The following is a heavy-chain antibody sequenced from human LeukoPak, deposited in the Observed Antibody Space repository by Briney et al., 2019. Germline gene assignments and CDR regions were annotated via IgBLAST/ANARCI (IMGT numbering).Heavy chain of an antibody. J-gene: IGHJ5*02. CDR3: ARHGGSIVGASWFDP. CDR1: GDSFSSYY. V-gene: IGHV4-4*07. CDR2: IYTSGIT. Sequence: SETLSLTCTVSGDSFSSYYWTWIRQPAGKGLEWIGRIYTSGITNYNPSLKSRVTLSVDTSKNQFSLELHSVTAADTAVYYCARHGGSIVGASWFDPWGQGTLVTVSS. D-gene: IGHD1-26*01.